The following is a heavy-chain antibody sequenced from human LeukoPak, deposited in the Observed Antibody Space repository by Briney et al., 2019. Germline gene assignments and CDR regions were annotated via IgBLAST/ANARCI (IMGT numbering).Heavy chain of an antibody. Sequence: ASVKVSCKASGYTFTSFDINWMREATGQGLEWMGWMSPNSGNTGYAQKFQGRVTMTTNTSISTAYMELSSLRSEDTAMYYCVRGIGVDGDYWGQGTLVTVSS. D-gene: IGHD3-16*01. V-gene: IGHV1-8*01. CDR1: GYTFTSFD. J-gene: IGHJ4*02. CDR2: MSPNSGNT. CDR3: VRGIGVDGDY.